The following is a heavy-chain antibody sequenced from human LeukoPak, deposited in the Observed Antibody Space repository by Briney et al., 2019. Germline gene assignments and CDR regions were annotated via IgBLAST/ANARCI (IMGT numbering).Heavy chain of an antibody. Sequence: GGSLRLSCAASGFTFSGYGMHWVRQAPGKGPEWVAVISNDGTNRYYADSVKGRFTISRDNSKNTLYLQMNSLRAEDTAVYYCARGIVGATGGFDYWGQGTLVTVSS. CDR3: ARGIVGATGGFDY. D-gene: IGHD1-26*01. CDR1: GFTFSGYG. V-gene: IGHV3-30*03. CDR2: ISNDGTNR. J-gene: IGHJ4*02.